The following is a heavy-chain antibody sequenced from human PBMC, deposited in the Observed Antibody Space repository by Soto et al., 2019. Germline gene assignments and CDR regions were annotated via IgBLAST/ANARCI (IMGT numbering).Heavy chain of an antibody. J-gene: IGHJ3*01. Sequence: EVQLLESGGGLVKPGGSLRLSCAVSGFAFSTYSINWVRQAPGKGLEWVSYISTSSSYKYYADSVKGRFTISRDNAKNSLYLQMNSLRAEDTAVYYCARDSLSGSYYPNAFDVWGQGTMVTVSS. D-gene: IGHD1-26*01. V-gene: IGHV3-21*01. CDR1: GFAFSTYS. CDR3: ARDSLSGSYYPNAFDV. CDR2: ISTSSSYK.